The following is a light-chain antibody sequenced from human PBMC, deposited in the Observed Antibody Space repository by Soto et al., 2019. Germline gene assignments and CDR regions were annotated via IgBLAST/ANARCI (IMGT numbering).Light chain of an antibody. Sequence: QAVVTQEPSLTVSPGGTVTLTCASSIGAVTSGYYANWFQQKPGQAPRSLIYGTTNKHSCTPARFSGSLLGGKAALTLSGVQPEDEAEYYCLLYSGGGLHWVFGGGTQLTVL. CDR3: LLYSGGGLHWV. CDR1: IGAVTSGYY. V-gene: IGLV7-43*01. J-gene: IGLJ3*02. CDR2: GTT.